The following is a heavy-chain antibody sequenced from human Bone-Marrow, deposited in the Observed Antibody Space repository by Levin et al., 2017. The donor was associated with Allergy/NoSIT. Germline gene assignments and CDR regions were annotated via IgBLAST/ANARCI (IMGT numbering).Heavy chain of an antibody. J-gene: IGHJ4*02. CDR3: AKCADGYNYYFDY. Sequence: LSLTCAASGFTFSSSAMSWVRQAPGKGLEWVSAISGSGGSTYYADSVKGRFTISRDNSKNTLYLQMNSLRAEDTAVYYCAKCADGYNYYFDYWGQGTLVTVSS. V-gene: IGHV3-23*01. CDR2: ISGSGGST. D-gene: IGHD5-24*01. CDR1: GFTFSSSA.